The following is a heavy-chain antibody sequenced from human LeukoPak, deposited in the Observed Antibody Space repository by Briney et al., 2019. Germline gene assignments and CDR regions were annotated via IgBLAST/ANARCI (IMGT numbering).Heavy chain of an antibody. V-gene: IGHV1-69*13. CDR2: IIPIFGTA. CDR3: ARGNGSSWLMYYYYYYMDV. J-gene: IGHJ6*03. Sequence: ASVKVSCKASGYTFTRYGISWVRQAPGQGLEWMGGIIPIFGTANYAQKFQGRVTITADESTSTAYMELSSLRSEDTAVYYCARGNGSSWLMYYYYYYMDVWGKGTTVTVSS. D-gene: IGHD6-13*01. CDR1: GYTFTRYG.